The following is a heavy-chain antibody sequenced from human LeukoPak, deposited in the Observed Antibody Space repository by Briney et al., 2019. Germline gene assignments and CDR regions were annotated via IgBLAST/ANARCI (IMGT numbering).Heavy chain of an antibody. Sequence: ASVKVSCKASGYTFTSYDINWVRQATGQGLEWMGWMNPNSGNTGYAQKFQGRVTITRNTSISTAYMELSSLRSEDTAVYYCARATAAGPDAFDIWGQGTMVTVSS. CDR2: MNPNSGNT. D-gene: IGHD6-13*01. J-gene: IGHJ3*02. V-gene: IGHV1-8*03. CDR1: GYTFTSYD. CDR3: ARATAAGPDAFDI.